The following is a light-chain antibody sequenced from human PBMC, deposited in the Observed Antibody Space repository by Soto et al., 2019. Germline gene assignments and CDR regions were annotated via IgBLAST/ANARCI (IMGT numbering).Light chain of an antibody. V-gene: IGLV2-8*01. CDR3: SSYAGSRYV. Sequence: QSVLTQPPSVSAAPGQKVTISCTGTSSDVGGYNYVSWYQQHPGKAPKLMIYEVTKRPSGVPDRFSGSKSGNTASLTVSGLQAEDEADYYCSSYAGSRYVFGTGTKVTVL. J-gene: IGLJ1*01. CDR2: EVT. CDR1: SSDVGGYNY.